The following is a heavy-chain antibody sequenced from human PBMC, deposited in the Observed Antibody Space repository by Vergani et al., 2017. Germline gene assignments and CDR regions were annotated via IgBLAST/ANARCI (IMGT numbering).Heavy chain of an antibody. CDR3: ARWGNEKRLDS. Sequence: QVQLVESEGGVVQPGRSLTLSCVASGFTFSSHGMHWVRQAPGKGLEWVAVIWYDGSNKYYGDSVKGRFTISRDNSKNTLYLQMNCLRVEDTDVYYCARWGNEKRLDSWGQGTMVTVSS. V-gene: IGHV3-33*01. J-gene: IGHJ5*01. CDR1: GFTFSSHG. CDR2: IWYDGSNK. D-gene: IGHD1-1*01.